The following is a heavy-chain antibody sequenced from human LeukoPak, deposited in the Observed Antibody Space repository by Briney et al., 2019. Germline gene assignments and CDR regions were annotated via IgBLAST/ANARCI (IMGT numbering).Heavy chain of an antibody. CDR1: GFTVSSNY. V-gene: IGHV3-53*01. Sequence: GGSLRLSCAASGFTVSSNYMSWVRQAPGKGLEWVSVIYSGGSTYYADSVKGRFTISRDNSQNTLYLQMNSLRAEDTAVYYCARDRTEYSSGWYHWYWGQGTLVTVSS. D-gene: IGHD6-19*01. CDR2: IYSGGST. CDR3: ARDRTEYSSGWYHWY. J-gene: IGHJ4*02.